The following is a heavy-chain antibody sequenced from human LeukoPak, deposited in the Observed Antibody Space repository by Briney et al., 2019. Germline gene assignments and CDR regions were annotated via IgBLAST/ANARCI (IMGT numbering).Heavy chain of an antibody. CDR2: ISGSGGST. Sequence: GGSLTLSCAASGFTFSSYAMSWVRQAPGKGLELVSAISGSGGSTYYAASVKGRFTISRDNSKDTLYLQMSSLSAEDTALYYCAKDFRSLGYWGQGTLVTVSS. CDR3: AKDFRSLGY. J-gene: IGHJ4*02. D-gene: IGHD3-16*02. V-gene: IGHV3-23*01. CDR1: GFTFSSYA.